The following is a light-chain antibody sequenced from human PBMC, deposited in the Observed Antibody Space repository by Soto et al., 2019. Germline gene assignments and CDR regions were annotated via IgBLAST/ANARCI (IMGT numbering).Light chain of an antibody. J-gene: IGKJ5*01. CDR2: DAS. CDR3: QQRGNWHPPIS. Sequence: DIVLTQSPATLSLSPGERATLSCRASQSISYSLAWYQQKPGQAPRLLIHDASSRATGIPARFSGSGSGTDFTLTISSLQPEDFAVYYCQQRGNWHPPISFGQGTRLEIK. V-gene: IGKV3-11*01. CDR1: QSISYS.